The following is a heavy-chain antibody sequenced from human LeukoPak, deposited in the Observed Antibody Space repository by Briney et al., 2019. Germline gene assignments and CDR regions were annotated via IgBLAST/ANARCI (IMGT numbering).Heavy chain of an antibody. V-gene: IGHV4-34*01. CDR2: INHSGST. J-gene: IGHJ4*02. CDR3: ARVRHYPTTVVTFNYYFDY. CDR1: GGSFSGYY. D-gene: IGHD4-23*01. Sequence: PSETLSLTCAVYGGSFSGYYWSWIRQPPGKGLEWIGEINHSGSTNYNPSLKSRVTMSVDTSKNRFSLKLSSVTAADTAVYYCARVRHYPTTVVTFNYYFDYWGQGTLVTVSS.